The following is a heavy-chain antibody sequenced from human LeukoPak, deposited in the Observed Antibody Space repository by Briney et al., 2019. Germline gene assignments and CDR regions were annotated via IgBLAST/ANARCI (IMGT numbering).Heavy chain of an antibody. Sequence: PSETLSLTCTVSGASISSYYWGWIRQPPGKGLEWIGYISYSGSTYYNPSLKGRITISVDTSKNQFSLQLSSVTAADTAVYYCARDYYLSNPGYYFDNWGQGTLVTVSP. V-gene: IGHV4-59*06. CDR1: GASISSYY. CDR3: ARDYYLSNPGYYFDN. J-gene: IGHJ4*02. D-gene: IGHD1-26*01. CDR2: ISYSGST.